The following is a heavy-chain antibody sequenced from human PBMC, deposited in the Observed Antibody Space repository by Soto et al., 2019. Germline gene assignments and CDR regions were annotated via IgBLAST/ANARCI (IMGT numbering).Heavy chain of an antibody. CDR1: GGSISSGGYY. CDR3: ARGGSSSEFGMDV. V-gene: IGHV4-31*03. CDR2: IYYSGST. J-gene: IGHJ6*02. Sequence: QVQLQESGPGLVKPSQTLSLTCTVSGGSISSGGYYWSWIRQHPGKGLEWIGYIYYSGSTYYNPSLQRRVTISVDTSKNQFSLKLSSVTAADTAVYYCARGGSSSEFGMDVWGQGTTVTVSS. D-gene: IGHD6-6*01.